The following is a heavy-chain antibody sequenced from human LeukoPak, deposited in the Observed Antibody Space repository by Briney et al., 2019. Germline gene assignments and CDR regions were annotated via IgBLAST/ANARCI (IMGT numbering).Heavy chain of an antibody. CDR3: ARVSGYDWESFYDY. J-gene: IGHJ4*02. D-gene: IGHD5-12*01. Sequence: GGSLRLSCAGSGFNFTGYWMHWVRQAPGKGLEWISRLYSDGRSLTYADSVMGRFTISRDNAKNMLYLQMNSLRAEDTAVYYCARVSGYDWESFYDYWGQGTLVTVSS. CDR1: GFNFTGYW. V-gene: IGHV3-74*03. CDR2: LYSDGRSL.